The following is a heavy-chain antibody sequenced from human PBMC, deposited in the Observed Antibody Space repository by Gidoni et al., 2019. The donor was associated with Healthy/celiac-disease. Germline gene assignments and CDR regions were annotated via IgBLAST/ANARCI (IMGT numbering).Heavy chain of an antibody. CDR2: IYTSGST. V-gene: IGHV4-4*07. CDR3: ARADSSGWSNILDY. D-gene: IGHD6-19*01. J-gene: IGHJ4*02. Sequence: QVQLQASGPGLVKPSATLSLTCTVSGGSISSYYWSWIRPPAGKGLEWIGRIYTSGSTNYNPSLKSRVTMSVDTSKNQFSLKLSSVTAADTAVYYSARADSSGWSNILDYWGQGTLVTVSS. CDR1: GGSISSYY.